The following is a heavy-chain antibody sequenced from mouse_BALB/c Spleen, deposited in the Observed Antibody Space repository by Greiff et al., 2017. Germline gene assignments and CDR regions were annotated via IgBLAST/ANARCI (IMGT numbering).Heavy chain of an antibody. J-gene: IGHJ1*01. CDR1: GYTFTSYW. D-gene: IGHD2-3*01. V-gene: IGHV1S22*01. CDR3: TREGHDGDFEV. CDR2: IYPGSGST. Sequence: LQQPGSELVRPGASVKLSCKASGYTFTSYWMHWVKQRHGQGLEWIGNIYPGSGSTNYDEKFKSKGTLTVDTSSSTAYMHLCSLTSEDSAVFYSTREGHDGDFEVWGAGTTGTVSA.